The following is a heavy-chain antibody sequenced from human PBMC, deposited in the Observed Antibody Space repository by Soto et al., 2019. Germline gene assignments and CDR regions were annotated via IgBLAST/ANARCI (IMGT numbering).Heavy chain of an antibody. CDR3: ARGNYSDYRSSFDF. CDR1: DGSIGNGDYY. V-gene: IGHV4-30-4*01. CDR2: IFHSGRT. J-gene: IGHJ4*02. Sequence: SETLSLTCIVSDGSIGNGDYYWTWIRQPPGKGLEWIGYIFHSGRTDYNPSFTSRVTISVDTSKNIFSLKVNSVTAADTAVYYCARGNYSDYRSSFDFRGQGALVTVSS. D-gene: IGHD4-17*01.